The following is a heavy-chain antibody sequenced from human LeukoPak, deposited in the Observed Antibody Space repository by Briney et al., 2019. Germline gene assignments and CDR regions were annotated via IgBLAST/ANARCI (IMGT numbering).Heavy chain of an antibody. J-gene: IGHJ4*02. D-gene: IGHD3-10*01. CDR1: GFTFGDYA. CDR2: ISDNSNYI. V-gene: IGHV3-21*01. Sequence: PGRSLRLSCTASGFTFGDYAMSWVRQAPGKGLEWVSSISDNSNYIYYSDSVEGRFTIPRDNAKNSLYLQMNSLRAEDTAVYYCARDRRGTMVRGVLFDYWGQGTLVTVSS. CDR3: ARDRRGTMVRGVLFDY.